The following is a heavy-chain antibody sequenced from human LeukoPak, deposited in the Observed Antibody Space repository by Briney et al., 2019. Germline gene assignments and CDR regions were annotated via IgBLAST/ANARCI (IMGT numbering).Heavy chain of an antibody. CDR2: IDGGGYSK. CDR3: VRGDTRDY. J-gene: IGHJ4*02. CDR1: GFTVSSNY. Sequence: GGSLRLSCAASGFTVSSNYMSWVRQAPGKGLEWVSSIDGGGYSKFYAVSVRGRFSIFRDNAKNSVYLQMNSLRAENTALYSCVRGDTRDYWGQGTLVTVSS. V-gene: IGHV3-21*01.